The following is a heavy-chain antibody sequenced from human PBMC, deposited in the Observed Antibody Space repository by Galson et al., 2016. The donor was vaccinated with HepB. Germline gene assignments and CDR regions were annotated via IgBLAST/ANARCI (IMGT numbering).Heavy chain of an antibody. CDR3: ARQLGYCSSTSCYQGAFQY. V-gene: IGHV1-2*02. Sequence: SVKVSCKGSAYTFTDYYPHWVRLAPGQGLEWMGWINPNSGGTNYAQKFQGRVTMTRDTSISTAYMELSRLRSDDAAVYYCARQLGYCSSTSCYQGAFQYWGQGTLVTVSS. D-gene: IGHD2-2*01. CDR1: AYTFTDYY. J-gene: IGHJ1*01. CDR2: INPNSGGT.